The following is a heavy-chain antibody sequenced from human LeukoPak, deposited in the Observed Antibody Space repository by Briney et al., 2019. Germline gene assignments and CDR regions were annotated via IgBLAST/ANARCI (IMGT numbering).Heavy chain of an antibody. J-gene: IGHJ4*01. V-gene: IGHV1-46*01. CDR3: ARGGLREEAFDY. Sequence: ASVKVSCKASGYTFTSYYMHWVRQAPGQGLEWMGIINPSGGSTSYAQKFQGRVTMTRDMSTSTVYMELSSLRSDDTAVYYCARGGLREEAFDYWGQAPWSPSPQ. CDR2: INPSGGST. D-gene: IGHD3-10*01. CDR1: GYTFTSYY.